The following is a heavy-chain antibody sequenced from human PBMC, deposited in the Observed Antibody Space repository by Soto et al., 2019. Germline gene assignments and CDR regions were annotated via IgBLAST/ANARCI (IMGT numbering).Heavy chain of an antibody. D-gene: IGHD1-26*01. CDR3: ASGSGSFDFYSYGMDV. CDR2: IIPIFGTA. V-gene: IGHV1-69*01. Sequence: QVQLVQSGAEVKKPGSSVKVSCKASGGTFSSYAISWVRQAPGQGLEWMGGIIPIFGTANYAQKFQGRVTITADESKRTAYMELSSLRSEDTAVYYCASGSGSFDFYSYGMDVWGQGTTVTVSS. J-gene: IGHJ6*02. CDR1: GGTFSSYA.